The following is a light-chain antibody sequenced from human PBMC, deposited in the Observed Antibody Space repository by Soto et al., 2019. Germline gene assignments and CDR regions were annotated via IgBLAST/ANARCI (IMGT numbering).Light chain of an antibody. J-gene: IGLJ1*01. CDR2: NNN. CDR3: AAWDDSLNGLV. CDR1: SSNIGSNT. V-gene: IGLV1-44*01. Sequence: QPVLTQPPSASGTPGQRVTISCSGSSSNIGSNTVNWYQQLPGTAPKLLIYNNNQRPSGVPDRFSGSKSGTSASLSISVLQSEDEADYYCAAWDDSLNGLVFGTGTKLTVL.